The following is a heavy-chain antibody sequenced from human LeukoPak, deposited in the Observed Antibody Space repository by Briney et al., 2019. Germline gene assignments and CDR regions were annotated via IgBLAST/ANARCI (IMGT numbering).Heavy chain of an antibody. Sequence: GGSLRLSCAASGFTFSSYAMSWVRQAPGKGLEWVSAISGFGGSTYYADSVRGRFTISRDNSKNTLYLQMNSLRAEDTAVYYCARVLGFGPFDYWGQGTLVTVSS. D-gene: IGHD3-10*01. CDR3: ARVLGFGPFDY. CDR2: ISGFGGST. V-gene: IGHV3-23*01. CDR1: GFTFSSYA. J-gene: IGHJ4*02.